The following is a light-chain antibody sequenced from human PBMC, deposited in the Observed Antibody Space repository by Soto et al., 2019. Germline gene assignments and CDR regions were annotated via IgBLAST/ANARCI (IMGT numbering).Light chain of an antibody. CDR1: QGISSY. CDR3: QHNYSYPPMYT. V-gene: IGKV1-8*01. J-gene: IGKJ2*01. CDR2: AAS. Sequence: AIRMTQSPSSFSASTGDRVTITCRASQGISSYLAWYQQKPGKAPKLLIYAASTLQSGVPSRFSGSGSGTDFTLTISCLQSEDFASYYCQHNYSYPPMYTFGQGTKLEIK.